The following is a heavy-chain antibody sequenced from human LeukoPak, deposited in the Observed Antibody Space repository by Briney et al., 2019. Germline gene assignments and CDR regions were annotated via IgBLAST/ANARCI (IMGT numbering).Heavy chain of an antibody. J-gene: IGHJ4*02. CDR2: IKQDGSEK. V-gene: IGHV3-7*03. CDR3: ARDEGGDWNDY. Sequence: QPGGSLRLSCAASGFTFSSYAMSWVRQAPGKGLEWVANIKQDGSEKYYVDSVKGRFTISRDNAKNSLYLQMNSLRAEDTAVYYCARDEGGDWNDYWGQGTLVTVSS. D-gene: IGHD2-21*02. CDR1: GFTFSSYA.